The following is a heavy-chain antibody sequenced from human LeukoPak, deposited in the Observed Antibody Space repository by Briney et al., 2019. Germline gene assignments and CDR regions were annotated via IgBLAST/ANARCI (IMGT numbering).Heavy chain of an antibody. CDR2: IYHSGST. CDR1: GYSISSGYY. Sequence: PSETLSLTCTVSGYSISSGYYWGWIRQPPGKGLEWIGSIYHSGSTYYNPSLKSRVTISVDTSKNQFSLKLSSVTAADTAVYYCARDLRYSSGWSASGMDVWGKGTTVTIPS. D-gene: IGHD6-19*01. J-gene: IGHJ6*03. CDR3: ARDLRYSSGWSASGMDV. V-gene: IGHV4-38-2*02.